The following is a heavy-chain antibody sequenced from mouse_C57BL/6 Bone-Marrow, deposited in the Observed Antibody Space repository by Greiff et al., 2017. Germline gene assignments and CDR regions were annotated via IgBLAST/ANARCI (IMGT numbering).Heavy chain of an antibody. D-gene: IGHD1-1*01. CDR1: GYTFTDYY. V-gene: IGHV1-26*01. CDR2: INPNNGGT. Sequence: EVQLQQSGPELVKPGASVKISCKASGYTFTDYYMNWVQQSHGKSLEWIGDINPNNGGTSYNQKFKGKAILTVDKTSSTAYMELRSLTSDDSAGFYCAITNGFAWFAYWGQGTLVTVSA. CDR3: AITNGFAWFAY. J-gene: IGHJ3*01.